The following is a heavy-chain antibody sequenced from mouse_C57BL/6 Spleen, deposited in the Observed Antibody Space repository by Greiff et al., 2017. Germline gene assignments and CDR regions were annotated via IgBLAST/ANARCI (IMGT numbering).Heavy chain of an antibody. V-gene: IGHV1-50*01. CDR3: ARGGRRNYFDY. D-gene: IGHD2-12*01. J-gene: IGHJ2*01. CDR1: GYTFTSYW. CDR2: IDPSDSYT. Sequence: QVQLQQPGAELVKPGASVKLSCKASGYTFTSYWMQWVKQRPGQGLEWIGKIDPSDSYTNYNQKFKGKATLTVDTSSSTAYMQLSSLTSEDSAVYYFARGGRRNYFDYWGQGTTLTVSS.